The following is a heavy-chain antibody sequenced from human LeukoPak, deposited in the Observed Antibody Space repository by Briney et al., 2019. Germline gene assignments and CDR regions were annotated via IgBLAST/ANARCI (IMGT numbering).Heavy chain of an antibody. V-gene: IGHV4-61*01. Sequence: PSETLSLTCSVSGGSVSSGSYYWSWIRQPPGKGLEWIGYIYYSGSTNYNPSLKSRVTISVDTSKNQFSLKLSSVTAADTAVYYCARDQGTYYYGSGSFDLWGRGTLVTVSS. CDR1: GGSVSSGSYY. CDR3: ARDQGTYYYGSGSFDL. D-gene: IGHD3-10*01. CDR2: IYYSGST. J-gene: IGHJ2*01.